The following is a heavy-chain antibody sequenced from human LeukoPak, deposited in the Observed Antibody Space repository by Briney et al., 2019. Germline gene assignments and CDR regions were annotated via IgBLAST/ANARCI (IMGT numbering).Heavy chain of an antibody. CDR3: ARDPVGGSTIFDS. Sequence: SQTLSLTCAISEDSVSSDSAAWNWIRQSPSRGLEWLARTYYRSKWYYDYALAVKSRITINPDTSKNQFSLQLNSVTPEDTAVYFCARDPVGGSTIFDSWGQGTLVTVSS. D-gene: IGHD1-26*01. V-gene: IGHV6-1*01. CDR2: TYYRSKWYY. CDR1: EDSVSSDSAA. J-gene: IGHJ4*02.